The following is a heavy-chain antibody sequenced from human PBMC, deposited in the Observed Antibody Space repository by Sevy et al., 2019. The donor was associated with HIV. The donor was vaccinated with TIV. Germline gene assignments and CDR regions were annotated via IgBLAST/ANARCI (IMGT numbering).Heavy chain of an antibody. D-gene: IGHD3-22*01. CDR1: GFSFDSYG. V-gene: IGHV3-23*01. CDR2: ISGSGTRT. Sequence: GESLKISCAVSGFSFDSYGMTWVRQAPGKGLEWVSGISGSGTRTYYADSVKGRFIISRDNSKNTLYLQMNSRRSEDTAIYYCAKGGGGHYDPDEIGYYFYYYNMDVWGKGTTVTVSS. CDR3: AKGGGGHYDPDEIGYYFYYYNMDV. J-gene: IGHJ6*03.